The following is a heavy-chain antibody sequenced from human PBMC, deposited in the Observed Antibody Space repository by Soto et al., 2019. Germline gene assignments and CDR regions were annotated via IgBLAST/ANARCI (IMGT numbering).Heavy chain of an antibody. Sequence: QVQLQESGPGLVQPSGTLSLTCTISGGSIFSTSWWSWVRQPPGTGLEWIGEIYLGGRTNYNPSLKSRVTISVDKSKNQFSLKLSSVTAADTAVYYCARWAETTYFDYWGQGILVTVSS. V-gene: IGHV4-4*02. CDR2: IYLGGRT. CDR3: ARWAETTYFDY. CDR1: GGSIFSTSW. J-gene: IGHJ4*02. D-gene: IGHD1-1*01.